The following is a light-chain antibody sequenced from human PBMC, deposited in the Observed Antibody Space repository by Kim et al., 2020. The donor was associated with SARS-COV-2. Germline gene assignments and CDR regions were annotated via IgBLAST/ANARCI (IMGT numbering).Light chain of an antibody. CDR3: QQYGNSLPYT. CDR2: AAS. J-gene: IGKJ2*01. V-gene: IGKV3-20*01. CDR1: QRVGHNN. Sequence: SPGERATLSCRARQRVGHNNLAWYQQQPGQAPRLLLYAASARATGIPDRFSGSGSGTDFTLTISRLEPEDFAVYYCQQYGNSLPYTFGQGTKLEI.